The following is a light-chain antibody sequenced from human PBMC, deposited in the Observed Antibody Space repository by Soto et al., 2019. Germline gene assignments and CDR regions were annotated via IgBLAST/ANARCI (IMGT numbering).Light chain of an antibody. CDR2: DVS. CDR3: QHTTDFT. Sequence: DIQMTQSPSSLSASVGDRVTITCRASQGIGNDLGWFQQRPGKAPKLLIYDVSNLERGVPPRFSGSTSGAESTLTITGLQPDDLGTYYCQHTTDFTFGQGTKVDIK. J-gene: IGKJ2*01. CDR1: QGIGND. V-gene: IGKV1-17*01.